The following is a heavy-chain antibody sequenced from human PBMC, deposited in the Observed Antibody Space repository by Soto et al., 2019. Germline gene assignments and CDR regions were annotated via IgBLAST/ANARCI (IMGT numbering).Heavy chain of an antibody. CDR1: GFTFSSYA. J-gene: IGHJ4*02. Sequence: PGGSLRLSCAASGFTFSSYAMHWVRQAPGKGLEWVAVISYDGSNKYYADSVKGRFTISRDNSKNTLYLQMNSLRAEDTAVYYCARVPYYYDSSGYYVDYWGQGXLVTVSS. CDR3: ARVPYYYDSSGYYVDY. V-gene: IGHV3-30-3*01. D-gene: IGHD3-22*01. CDR2: ISYDGSNK.